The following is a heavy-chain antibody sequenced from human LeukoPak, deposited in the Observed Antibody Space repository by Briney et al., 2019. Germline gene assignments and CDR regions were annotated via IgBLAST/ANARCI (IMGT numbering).Heavy chain of an antibody. Sequence: PSETLSLTCAVYGGSFSGYYWSWIRQPPGKGLEWTGEINHSGSTNYNPSLKSRVTISVDTFKNQFSLKLSSVTAADTAVYYCARTDYRDAFDIWGQGTMVTVSS. V-gene: IGHV4-34*01. CDR2: INHSGST. CDR3: ARTDYRDAFDI. D-gene: IGHD4-11*01. J-gene: IGHJ3*02. CDR1: GGSFSGYY.